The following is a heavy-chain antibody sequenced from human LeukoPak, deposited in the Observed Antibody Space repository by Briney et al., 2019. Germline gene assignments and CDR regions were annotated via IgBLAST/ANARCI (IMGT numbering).Heavy chain of an antibody. CDR1: GGSITSGGYY. D-gene: IGHD3-22*01. CDR2: IYYRGST. V-gene: IGHV4-31*03. CDR3: ARDVSQGYYDDSAHIPQIYFDN. J-gene: IGHJ4*02. Sequence: SQTLSLTSTVSGGSITSGGYYWSWIRQHPGKGLEWLGYIYYRGSTNYSPALKTRATISAATPKNQFFLNLSSGTAGDTAVYYCARDVSQGYYDDSAHIPQIYFDNWGQGTLVTVSS.